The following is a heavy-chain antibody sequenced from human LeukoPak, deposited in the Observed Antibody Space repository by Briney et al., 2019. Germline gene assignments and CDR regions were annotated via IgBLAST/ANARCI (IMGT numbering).Heavy chain of an antibody. CDR3: ARQIAVAGDLAYFDY. Sequence: GGSLRLSCAASGFTFSSYAMSWVRQAPGKGLEWVSAISGSGGSTYYADSVKGRFTISRDNSKNTLYPQMDSLRAEDTAVYYCARQIAVAGDLAYFDYWGQGTLVTVSS. CDR1: GFTFSSYA. D-gene: IGHD6-19*01. CDR2: ISGSGGST. V-gene: IGHV3-23*01. J-gene: IGHJ4*02.